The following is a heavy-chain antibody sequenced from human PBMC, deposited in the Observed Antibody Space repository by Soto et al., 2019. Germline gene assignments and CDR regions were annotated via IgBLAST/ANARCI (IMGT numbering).Heavy chain of an antibody. CDR3: ARGEASGSGWAIIDY. Sequence: SVKVSCKASGGTFSIYAISWVPQAPGQGLEWMGGIIPIFGTANYAQKFQGRVTITADESTSTAYMELSSLRSEDTAVYYCARGEASGSGWAIIDYWGQGTLVTVSS. CDR1: GGTFSIYA. J-gene: IGHJ4*02. V-gene: IGHV1-69*13. CDR2: IIPIFGTA. D-gene: IGHD3-22*01.